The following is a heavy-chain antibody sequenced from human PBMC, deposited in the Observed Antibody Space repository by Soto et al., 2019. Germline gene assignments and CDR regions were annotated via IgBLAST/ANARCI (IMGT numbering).Heavy chain of an antibody. CDR2: ISDSGST. CDR3: AKVWGEDGYCSRTSCLYYFHH. CDR1: GFTFTPPA. D-gene: IGHD2-2*03. J-gene: IGHJ4*02. V-gene: IGHV3-23*01. Sequence: EVQLLESGGGLVQPGGSLRLSCEASGFTFTPPALGGFAQPPGRGRRWVSTISDSGSTYYADSVKGRFTISRDNSKNTLYLQMNSLRAEDTAVFYCAKVWGEDGYCSRTSCLYYFHHWGQGTLVTVSS.